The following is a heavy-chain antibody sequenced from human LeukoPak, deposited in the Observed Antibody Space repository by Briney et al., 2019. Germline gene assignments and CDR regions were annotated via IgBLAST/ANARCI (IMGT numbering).Heavy chain of an antibody. CDR1: GFNFDRYT. V-gene: IGHV3-43*01. D-gene: IGHD3-10*02. Sequence: GGSLRLSCATSGFNFDRYTIHWVRQAPGKGLEWVSLAGWAGGTTFYSDSVRGRFTISRDSGRKSVYLQMNSLTTDDTAFCFCAKEWDTMFFDYWGQGALVTVSS. CDR3: AKEWDTMFFDY. J-gene: IGHJ4*02. CDR2: AGWAGGTT.